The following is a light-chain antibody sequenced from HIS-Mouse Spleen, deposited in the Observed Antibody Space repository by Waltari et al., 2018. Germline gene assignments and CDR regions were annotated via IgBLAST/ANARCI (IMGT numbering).Light chain of an antibody. CDR2: EDN. V-gene: IGLV6-57*02. J-gene: IGLJ3*02. Sequence: NFMLTQPHSVSESPGKTVTISCTGSSCSIASNHVQWYQQRPGSAPTTVIYEDNQRPSGVPVRFSGSIDSSSNSASLTIAGLKTEDEADYYCQSYDSSNSWVFGGGTKLTVL. CDR3: QSYDSSNSWV. CDR1: SCSIASNH.